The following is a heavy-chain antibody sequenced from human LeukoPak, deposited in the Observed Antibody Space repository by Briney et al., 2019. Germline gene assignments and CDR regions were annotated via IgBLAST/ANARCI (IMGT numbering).Heavy chain of an antibody. Sequence: SETLSLTCTVSGGSISSYYWSWIRQPPGKGLEWIGYIYYSGSTNYNPSLKSRVTISVDTSKNQFSLKLSSVTAADTAVYYCARTDPFYYFDYRGQGTLVTVSS. J-gene: IGHJ4*02. CDR3: ARTDPFYYFDY. V-gene: IGHV4-59*01. CDR1: GGSISSYY. CDR2: IYYSGST.